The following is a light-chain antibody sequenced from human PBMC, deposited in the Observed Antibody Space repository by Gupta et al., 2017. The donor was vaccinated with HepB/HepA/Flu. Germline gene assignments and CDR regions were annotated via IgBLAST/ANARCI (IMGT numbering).Light chain of an antibody. CDR3: AAWHDSLNGPV. CDR2: SND. J-gene: IGLJ3*02. Sequence: QSVLNQPPSASGTPGQRVTISCSGSSSNIGSNTVNWYQQLPGTTPKLLIYSNDQRPSGVPDRFSGSKSGTSASLAISGLQSEDEADYYCAAWHDSLNGPVFGGGTKLTVL. CDR1: SSNIGSNT. V-gene: IGLV1-44*01.